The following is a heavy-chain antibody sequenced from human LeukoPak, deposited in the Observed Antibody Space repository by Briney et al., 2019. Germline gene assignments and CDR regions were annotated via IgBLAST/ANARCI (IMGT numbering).Heavy chain of an antibody. CDR1: GFTFSSYA. Sequence: GGSLRLSCAASGFTFSSYAMAWVRQAPGKGLEWVSNISGDGNYIYYADSVKGRFTFSRDNSRNTLYLEMSSLRAEDTAVYYCVRQGGPMGDSVVVPDDTSFDYWGQGTLVTVSS. J-gene: IGHJ4*02. V-gene: IGHV3-23*01. D-gene: IGHD2-2*01. CDR3: VRQGGPMGDSVVVPDDTSFDY. CDR2: ISGDGNYI.